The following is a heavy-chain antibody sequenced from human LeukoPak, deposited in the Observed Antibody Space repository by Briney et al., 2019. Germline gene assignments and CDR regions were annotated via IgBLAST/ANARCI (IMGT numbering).Heavy chain of an antibody. CDR2: INPNSGGT. V-gene: IGHV1-2*04. CDR3: ARGATSLVPSLAAAGYDAFDI. CDR1: GYTLTELS. J-gene: IGHJ3*02. Sequence: GASVKVSCKVSGYTLTELSMHWVRQAPGQGLEWMGWINPNSGGTNYAQKFQGWVTMTRDTSISTAYMELSRLRSDDTAVYYCARGATSLVPSLAAAGYDAFDIWGQGTMVTVSS. D-gene: IGHD6-13*01.